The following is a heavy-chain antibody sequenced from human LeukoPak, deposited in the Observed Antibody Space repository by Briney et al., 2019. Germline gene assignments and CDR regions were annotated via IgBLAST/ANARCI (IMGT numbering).Heavy chain of an antibody. D-gene: IGHD5-18*01. J-gene: IGHJ4*02. Sequence: PGGSLRLSCAASGFTFSSYEMNWVRQAPGKGLQWLSYISSGGSTIYYADSVKGRFTVSRDNAKNSLYLQMYSLRAEDTAVYYCARVKRDTAMVFDFWGQGTLVTVSS. V-gene: IGHV3-48*03. CDR3: ARVKRDTAMVFDF. CDR1: GFTFSSYE. CDR2: ISSGGSTI.